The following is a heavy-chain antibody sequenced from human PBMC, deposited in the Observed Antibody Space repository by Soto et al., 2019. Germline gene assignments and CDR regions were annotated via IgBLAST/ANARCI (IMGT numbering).Heavy chain of an antibody. CDR3: ARDSCTNGVCYSGYDY. Sequence: GGSLRLSCAASGFTFSSYWMHWVRQAPGKWLVWVSRINSDGSSTSYADSVKGRFTISRDNAKNTLYLQMNSLRAEDTAVYYCARDSCTNGVCYSGYDYWGQGTLVTVSS. CDR2: INSDGSST. CDR1: GFTFSSYW. J-gene: IGHJ4*02. D-gene: IGHD2-8*01. V-gene: IGHV3-74*01.